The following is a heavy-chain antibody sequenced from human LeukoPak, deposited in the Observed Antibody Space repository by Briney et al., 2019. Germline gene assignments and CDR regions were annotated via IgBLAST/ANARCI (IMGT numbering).Heavy chain of an antibody. Sequence: PGGSLRLSCAASGFTFSSYAMPWVRQAPGKGLEGVAVISYDGSNKYYADSVKGRFSISRDNSKNTLWLQMNRLRVEDTAIYYCAKSYSSGWYVVDYGGQGTLVTVSS. CDR1: GFTFSSYA. CDR2: ISYDGSNK. D-gene: IGHD6-19*01. J-gene: IGHJ4*02. CDR3: AKSYSSGWYVVDY. V-gene: IGHV3-30-3*02.